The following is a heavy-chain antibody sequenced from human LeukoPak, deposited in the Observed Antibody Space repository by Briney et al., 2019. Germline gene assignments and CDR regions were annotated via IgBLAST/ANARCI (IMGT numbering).Heavy chain of an antibody. CDR1: GFTFSSYA. J-gene: IGHJ5*02. CDR3: ARDRAGIVGVTGWFDP. CDR2: ISSSSSYI. Sequence: PGGSLRLSCAASGFTFSSYAMSWVRQAPGKGLEWVSSISSSSSYIYYADSVKGRFTISRDNAKNSLYLQMNSLRAEDTAVYYCARDRAGIVGVTGWFDPWGQGTLVTVSS. D-gene: IGHD1-26*01. V-gene: IGHV3-21*01.